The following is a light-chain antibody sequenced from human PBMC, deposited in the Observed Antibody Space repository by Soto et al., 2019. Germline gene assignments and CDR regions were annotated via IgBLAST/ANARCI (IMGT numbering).Light chain of an antibody. CDR1: QSISSW. CDR3: QQYNSYSYS. V-gene: IGKV1-5*03. Sequence: DIQMTQSPSTLSASVGDRVTITCRASQSISSWLAWYQQKPGKAPKLLIYKASSLESGVPSRFSGSESGTEFTLTISSLQPDDFANYYCQQYNSYSYSFGQGTKLEIK. J-gene: IGKJ2*01. CDR2: KAS.